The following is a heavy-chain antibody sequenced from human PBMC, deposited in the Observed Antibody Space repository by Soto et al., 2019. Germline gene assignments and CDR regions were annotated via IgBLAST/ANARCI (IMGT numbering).Heavy chain of an antibody. CDR3: AKDDFGYYASGSPPSWGY. D-gene: IGHD3-10*01. V-gene: IGHV3-30*18. CDR1: GFTFSNYG. J-gene: IGHJ4*02. CDR2: ISYDGSNK. Sequence: GGSLRLSCAASGFTFSNYGMHWVRQAPGKGLEWVAVISYDGSNKYYADSVKGRFTISRDNSKNTLYLQMNSLRAEDTAVYYCAKDDFGYYASGSPPSWGYWGQGTLVTVSS.